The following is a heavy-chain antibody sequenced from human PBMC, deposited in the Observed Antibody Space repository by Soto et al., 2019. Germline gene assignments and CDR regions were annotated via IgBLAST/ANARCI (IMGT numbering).Heavy chain of an antibody. D-gene: IGHD6-13*01. CDR1: GGSISSGGYY. CDR2: IYYSGST. Sequence: SETLSLTCTVSGGSISSGGYYWSWIRQHPGKGLEWIGYIYYSGSTYYNPSLKSRVTISVDTSKNQFSLKLSSVTAAETAVYYCARQQQTWFDPWGKGTLVTVSS. J-gene: IGHJ5*02. CDR3: ARQQQTWFDP. V-gene: IGHV4-31*03.